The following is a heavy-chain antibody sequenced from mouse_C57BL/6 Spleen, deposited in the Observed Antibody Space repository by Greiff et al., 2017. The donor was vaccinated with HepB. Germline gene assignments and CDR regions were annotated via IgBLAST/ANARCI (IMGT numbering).Heavy chain of an antibody. Sequence: QVQLQQPGAELVKPGASVKLSCKASGYTLTSYWMHWVKQRPGQGLEWIGMIHPNSGSTNYNEKFKSKATLTVDQSTSTAYMRLSSLTSEDAAVYSCARSVSGSSYTWFAYWGQGTLVTVSA. CDR1: GYTLTSYW. J-gene: IGHJ3*01. D-gene: IGHD1-1*01. V-gene: IGHV1-64*01. CDR2: IHPNSGST. CDR3: ARSVSGSSYTWFAY.